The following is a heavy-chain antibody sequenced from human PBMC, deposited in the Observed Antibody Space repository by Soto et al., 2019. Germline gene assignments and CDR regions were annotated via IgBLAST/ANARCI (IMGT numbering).Heavy chain of an antibody. CDR3: ARDYYKYYDSSGYYRSPDY. D-gene: IGHD3-22*01. V-gene: IGHV3-66*01. CDR1: GGSISSYY. J-gene: IGHJ4*02. Sequence: ETLSLTCTVSGGSISSYYWSWVRQAPGKGLEWVSVIYSGGSTYYADSVKGRFTISRDNSRNTLFLQMNSLRAEDTAVYYCARDYYKYYDSSGYYRSPDYWGQGTLVTV. CDR2: IYSGGST.